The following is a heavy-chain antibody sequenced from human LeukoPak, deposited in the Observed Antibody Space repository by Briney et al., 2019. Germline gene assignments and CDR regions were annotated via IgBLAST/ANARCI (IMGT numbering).Heavy chain of an antibody. CDR3: ARGGFGERPDYYFDY. J-gene: IGHJ4*02. Sequence: PSETLSLTCTVSGGSISSYYWSWIRQPPGKGLEWIGYIYYSGSTNYNPSLKSRVTISVDTSKNQFSLKLSSVTAADTAVYYCARGGFGERPDYYFDYWGQGTLVTVSS. D-gene: IGHD3-10*01. CDR2: IYYSGST. V-gene: IGHV4-59*01. CDR1: GGSISSYY.